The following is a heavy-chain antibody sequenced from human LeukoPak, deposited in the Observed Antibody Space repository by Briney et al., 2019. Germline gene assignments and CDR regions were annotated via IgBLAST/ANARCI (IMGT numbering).Heavy chain of an antibody. J-gene: IGHJ3*02. D-gene: IGHD1-26*01. Sequence: GGSLRLSCVVSGFTFSSYAMSWVRQAPGKGLEWVSIIYSGGSTFYADSVKGRFTISRDNSKNTLYLQMNSLRAGDTAVYYCARGGSYLSAFDIWGQGTMVTVSS. V-gene: IGHV3-53*01. CDR3: ARGGSYLSAFDI. CDR2: IYSGGST. CDR1: GFTFSSYA.